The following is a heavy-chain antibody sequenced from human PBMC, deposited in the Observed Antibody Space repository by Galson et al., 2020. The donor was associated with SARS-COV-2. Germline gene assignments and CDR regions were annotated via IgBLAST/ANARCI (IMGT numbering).Heavy chain of an antibody. CDR3: AREGKGDGYNGEAFDI. J-gene: IGHJ3*02. D-gene: IGHD5-12*01. CDR2: INPNSGGT. CDR1: GYTFTNNY. Sequence: ASVKVSCKASGYTFTNNYMHWVRQATGQGLEWMGWINPNSGGTNYAQKFQGWVTMTRDTSISTAYMELSRLRSDDTAVYYCAREGKGDGYNGEAFDIWGQGTMVTVSS. V-gene: IGHV1-2*04.